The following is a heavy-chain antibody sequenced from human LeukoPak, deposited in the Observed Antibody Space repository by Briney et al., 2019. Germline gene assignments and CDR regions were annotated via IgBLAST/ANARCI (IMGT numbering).Heavy chain of an antibody. CDR3: ANLGSSWYADY. CDR1: GFTFSSYG. J-gene: IGHJ4*02. V-gene: IGHV3-30*18. D-gene: IGHD6-13*01. Sequence: PGGSLRLSCAASGFTFSSYGMHWVRQAPGKGLELVAVISYDGSNKYYADSVKGRFTISRDNSKNTLYLQMNSLRAEDTAVYYCANLGSSWYADYWGQGTLVTVSS. CDR2: ISYDGSNK.